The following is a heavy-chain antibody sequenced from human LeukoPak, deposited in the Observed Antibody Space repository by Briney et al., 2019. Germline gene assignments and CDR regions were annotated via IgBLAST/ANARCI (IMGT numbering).Heavy chain of an antibody. CDR1: GGPISSGGYY. J-gene: IGHJ4*02. Sequence: PSQTLSLTCTVSGGPISSGGYYWSWIRQHPGKGLEWIGYIYYSGSTYYNPSLKSRVTISVDTSKNQFSLKLSSVTAADTAVYYCARVPVTTSKFDYWGQGTLVTVSS. V-gene: IGHV4-31*03. D-gene: IGHD4-17*01. CDR2: IYYSGST. CDR3: ARVPVTTSKFDY.